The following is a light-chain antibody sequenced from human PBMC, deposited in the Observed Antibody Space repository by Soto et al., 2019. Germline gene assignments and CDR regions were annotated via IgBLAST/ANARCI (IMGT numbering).Light chain of an antibody. Sequence: DIQMTQSPSSLSASVGDRVTITCQASQDSSNYLNWYQHKPGKAPKLLIYDASNLETGVPSRFSGSGSGTDFTYTIISLQPEDIATYYCQQYDNLPPLTFGGGTKVEIK. CDR1: QDSSNY. J-gene: IGKJ4*01. V-gene: IGKV1-33*01. CDR3: QQYDNLPPLT. CDR2: DAS.